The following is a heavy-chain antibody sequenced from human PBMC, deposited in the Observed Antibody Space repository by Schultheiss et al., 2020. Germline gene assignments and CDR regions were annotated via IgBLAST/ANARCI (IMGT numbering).Heavy chain of an antibody. V-gene: IGHV3-15*05. CDR1: GFPFSHAW. CDR3: AREYSSGYDYYYGMDV. D-gene: IGHD6-19*01. J-gene: IGHJ6*02. Sequence: GGSLRLSCVASGFPFSHAWMSWVRQIPGKGLEWVGRIKGKADGGTTDYVAPVKGRFTISRDNSKNTLYLQMNSLRAEDTAVYYCAREYSSGYDYYYGMDVWGQGTTVTVSS. CDR2: IKGKADGGTT.